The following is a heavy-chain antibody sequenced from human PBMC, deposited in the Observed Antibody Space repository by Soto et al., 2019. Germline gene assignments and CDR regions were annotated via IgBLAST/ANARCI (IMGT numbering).Heavy chain of an antibody. D-gene: IGHD2-15*01. V-gene: IGHV1-46*01. CDR3: ARDRVDCSGGNCWRSVEDT. CDR2: IDPSGGGT. CDR1: GYTFTSYY. J-gene: IGHJ5*02. Sequence: QVQLVQSGAEVKKPGASVKVSCKASGYTFTSYYMHWVRQAPGQGLEWMGIIDPSGGGTSYAQKFQGELTMTRDTSTSTVYMELSSLRSEDTAVYYCARDRVDCSGGNCWRSVEDTWGQGTLVTVSS.